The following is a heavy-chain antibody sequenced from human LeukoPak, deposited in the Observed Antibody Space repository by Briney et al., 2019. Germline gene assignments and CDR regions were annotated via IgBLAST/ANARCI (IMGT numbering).Heavy chain of an antibody. J-gene: IGHJ5*02. V-gene: IGHV1-46*01. CDR1: GYTFIRHW. D-gene: IGHD3-10*01. CDR3: ARDNSVGDIAWWFDP. CDR2: INPTGTAT. Sequence: ASVKVSCKASGYTFIRHWMHWVRLAPGQGLEWVGLINPTGTATLYAQKFQGRITLTRDMSTSTDYMELRSLKSEDTAVYYCARDNSVGDIAWWFDPWGQGTLVTVPS.